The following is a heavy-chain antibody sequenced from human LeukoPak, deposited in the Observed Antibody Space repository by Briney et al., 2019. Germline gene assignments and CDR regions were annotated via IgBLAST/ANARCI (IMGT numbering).Heavy chain of an antibody. CDR1: GGSISSGGYS. CDR2: IYYSGST. Sequence: SETLSLTCTVSGGSISSGGYSWSWIRQHPGKGLEWIGYIYYSGSTYYNPSLKSRVTISVDTSKNQFSLKLSSVTAADTAVYYCARHPRFSREPLVYFDYWGQGTLVTVSS. V-gene: IGHV4-31*03. D-gene: IGHD2-8*02. J-gene: IGHJ4*02. CDR3: ARHPRFSREPLVYFDY.